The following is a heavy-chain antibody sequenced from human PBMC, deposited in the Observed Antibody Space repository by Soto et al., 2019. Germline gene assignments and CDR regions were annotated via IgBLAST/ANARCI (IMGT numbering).Heavy chain of an antibody. V-gene: IGHV2-26*01. CDR2: IFSNDEK. CDR1: GFSLSNARMG. J-gene: IGHJ5*02. CDR3: ARTPIGYSYGLSSQLEGLTFDP. Sequence: SGPTLVNPTETLTLTCTVSGFSLSNARMGVSWIRQPPGKALEWLAHIFSNDEKSYGTSLKSRLTISKDTSKSQVVLTMTNMDPVDTATFYCARTPIGYSYGLSSQLEGLTFDPWGQGTLVTVSS. D-gene: IGHD5-18*01.